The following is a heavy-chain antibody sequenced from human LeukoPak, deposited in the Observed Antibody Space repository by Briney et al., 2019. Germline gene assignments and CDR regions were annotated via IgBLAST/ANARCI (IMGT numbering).Heavy chain of an antibody. D-gene: IGHD3-16*01. CDR1: GFTFSSYS. V-gene: IGHV3-21*01. J-gene: IGHJ3*02. CDR3: ARDLGGRDAFDI. CDR2: ISSSSSYI. Sequence: GGSLRLSCAASGFTFSSYSMNWVRQAPGKGLEWVSSISSSSSYIYYADSVKGRFTISRDNAKHSLYLQMNSLRAEDTAVYYCARDLGGRDAFDIWGQGTMVTVSS.